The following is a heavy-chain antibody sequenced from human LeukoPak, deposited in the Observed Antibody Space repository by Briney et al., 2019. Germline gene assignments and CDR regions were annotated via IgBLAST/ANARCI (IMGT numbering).Heavy chain of an antibody. D-gene: IGHD5-18*01. V-gene: IGHV3-13*01. J-gene: IGHJ4*02. CDR1: GFTFTTYD. CDR2: IGTTGDT. Sequence: GGSLRLSCAASGFTFTTYDMHWVRQATGKGLEWVSAIGTTGDTYYPGSVKGRFTISRENAKNSLYLQMNSLRAGDTAVYYCAKDQRFSGYSYGLDYLHPFFRNPFDYWGQGTLVTVSS. CDR3: AKDQRFSGYSYGLDYLHPFFRNPFDY.